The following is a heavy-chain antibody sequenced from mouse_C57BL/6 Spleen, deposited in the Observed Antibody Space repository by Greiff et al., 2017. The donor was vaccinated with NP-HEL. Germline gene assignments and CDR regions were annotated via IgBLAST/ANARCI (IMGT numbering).Heavy chain of an antibody. CDR1: GFTFTAYY. J-gene: IGHJ2*01. Sequence: EVKLMESGGGLVQPGGSLSLSCAASGFTFTAYYMSWVRQPPGKALEWLGFIRNKANGYTTEYSASVKGRFTISRDISQSILYLQMNALRAEDSATYSCAGYDGYSGYFDYWGQGTTLTVSS. CDR2: IRNKANGYTT. V-gene: IGHV7-3*01. D-gene: IGHD2-3*01. CDR3: AGYDGYSGYFDY.